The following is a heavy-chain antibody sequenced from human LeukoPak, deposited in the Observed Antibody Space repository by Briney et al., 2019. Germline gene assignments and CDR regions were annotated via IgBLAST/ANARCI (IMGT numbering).Heavy chain of an antibody. Sequence: ASVKVSCKASGYTFTGYYMHWVRQAPGQGLEWMGRINPNSGGTDYAQKFQGRVTMTRDTSISTAYMELSRLRSDDTAVYYCASTTVGATMIVSWGQGTLVTVSS. D-gene: IGHD3-22*01. V-gene: IGHV1-2*06. J-gene: IGHJ4*02. CDR3: ASTTVGATMIVS. CDR1: GYTFTGYY. CDR2: INPNSGGT.